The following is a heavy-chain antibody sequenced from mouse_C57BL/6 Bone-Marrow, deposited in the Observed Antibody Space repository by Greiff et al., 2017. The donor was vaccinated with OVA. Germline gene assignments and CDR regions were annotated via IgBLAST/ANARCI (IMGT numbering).Heavy chain of an antibody. V-gene: IGHV7-3*01. CDR3: ARYKGRVAVDYFDY. J-gene: IGHJ2*01. CDR2: IRNKPNGSTT. D-gene: IGHD1-1*01. CDR1: GFTFTNYY. Sequence: EVQLVESGGGLVQPGDSLSLSCAASGFTFTNYYMSWVRQPPGKALEWLAFIRNKPNGSTTEYSASVKGRFTISRDNSQGILDLQRNALRAEDSATYYCARYKGRVAVDYFDYWGQGTALTVSS.